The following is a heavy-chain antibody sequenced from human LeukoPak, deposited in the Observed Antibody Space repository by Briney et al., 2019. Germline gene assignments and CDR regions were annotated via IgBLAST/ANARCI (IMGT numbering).Heavy chain of an antibody. J-gene: IGHJ4*02. V-gene: IGHV4-39*01. CDR2: IYYSGST. Sequence: SETLSLTCTVSGGSISSSSYYWGWIRQPPGKGLEWIGSIYYSGSTYYNPSLKSRVTISVDTSKNQFSLKLSSVTAADTAVYYCARRNYYDSSGYYFDYWGEGTLVTVSS. CDR3: ARRNYYDSSGYYFDY. CDR1: GGSISSSSYY. D-gene: IGHD3-22*01.